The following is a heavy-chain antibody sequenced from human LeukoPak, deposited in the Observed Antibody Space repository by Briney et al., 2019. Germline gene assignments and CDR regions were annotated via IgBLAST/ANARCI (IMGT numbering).Heavy chain of an antibody. CDR3: AKDYYDSSGYYYRPPDAY. CDR1: GFTFSSYW. J-gene: IGHJ4*02. D-gene: IGHD3-22*01. V-gene: IGHV3-23*01. Sequence: GGSLRLSCAASGFTFSSYWMSWVRQAPGKGLEWVSAISGSGGSTYYADSVKGRFTISRDNSKNTLYLQMNSLRAEDTAVYYCAKDYYDSSGYYYRPPDAYWGQGTLVTVSS. CDR2: ISGSGGST.